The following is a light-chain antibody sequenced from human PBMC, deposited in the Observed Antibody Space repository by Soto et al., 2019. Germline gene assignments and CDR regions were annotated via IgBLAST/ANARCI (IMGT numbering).Light chain of an antibody. CDR1: QSIDTY. CDR2: DAS. Sequence: EIVMTQSPATLSLSPGERAIVSCRASQSIDTYLAWYQQKPGQSPRLLMYDASTRATGIPARFSATGSGTEFTLTISSLQSEDFGIYYCQQYTDCARTFGPGTKVDIK. CDR3: QQYTDCART. V-gene: IGKV3-15*01. J-gene: IGKJ1*01.